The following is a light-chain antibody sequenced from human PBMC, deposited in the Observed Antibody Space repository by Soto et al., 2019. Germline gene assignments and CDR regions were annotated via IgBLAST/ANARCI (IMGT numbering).Light chain of an antibody. J-gene: IGKJ1*01. Sequence: EIVLTQSPGTLSLSPGERATLSCRASQSVSSSYLAWYQQKPGQAPRLLIYGASIRATGIPDRFSGSGSGTDFTLTISRLEPEDFAVYYRQQYGSSPTWTFGQGTKVEMK. V-gene: IGKV3-20*01. CDR2: GAS. CDR3: QQYGSSPTWT. CDR1: QSVSSSY.